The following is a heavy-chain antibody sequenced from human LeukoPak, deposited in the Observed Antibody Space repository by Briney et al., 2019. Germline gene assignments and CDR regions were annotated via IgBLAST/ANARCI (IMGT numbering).Heavy chain of an antibody. CDR2: ISYDGSNE. D-gene: IGHD3-10*01. V-gene: IGHV3-30*04. CDR1: GFTFSSYV. CDR3: AKGSGPFRWSGEFNVKLPRPIRHYYFDS. J-gene: IGHJ4*02. Sequence: GGSLRLSCAASGFTFSSYVMHWVRQAPGKGLEWVAIISYDGSNEYYADSVKGRFTISRDNSKTTLNLQMNSQGAADTALYYCAKGSGPFRWSGEFNVKLPRPIRHYYFDSWGQGTLVTVPS.